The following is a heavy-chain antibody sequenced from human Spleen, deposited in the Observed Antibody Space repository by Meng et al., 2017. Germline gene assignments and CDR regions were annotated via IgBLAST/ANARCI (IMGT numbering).Heavy chain of an antibody. J-gene: IGHJ4*02. CDR2: INPNSGGT. CDR1: GYTFTGYY. V-gene: IGHV1-2*02. D-gene: IGHD4-17*01. Sequence: ASVKVSCKASGYTFTGYYMHWVRQAPGQGLEWMGWINPNSGGTNYAQQFQGRVTMTRDTSISKAYVELSRLGSDDTAVYYCAVTSPTTGVDYWGQGTLVTVSS. CDR3: AVTSPTTGVDY.